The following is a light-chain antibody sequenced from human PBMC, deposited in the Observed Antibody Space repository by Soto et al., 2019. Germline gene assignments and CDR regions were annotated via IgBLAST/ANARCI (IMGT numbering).Light chain of an antibody. J-gene: IGKJ4*01. CDR3: QQYYSYPPFT. V-gene: IGKV1-8*01. Sequence: AIRMTQSPSSLSASTGDRVTITCRASQGISSYLALYQQKPGKAPKLLIYAASTLRSGVSSRFSGSGSGTDFTLTISCLQSEDFAAYYCQQYYSYPPFTFGEGTKLEIK. CDR2: AAS. CDR1: QGISSY.